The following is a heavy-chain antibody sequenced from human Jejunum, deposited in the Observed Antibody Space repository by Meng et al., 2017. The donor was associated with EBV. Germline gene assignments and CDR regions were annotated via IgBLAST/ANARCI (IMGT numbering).Heavy chain of an antibody. CDR3: VRGGDYCLVY. Sequence: QVQLQVSCPGLVKPSGTLSLTCAVPGDSIDSRNWWSWVRQSPERGLEWIGEIYYSGSTNYNPSLKSRVTILVDRSENHFSLHLSSVTAADTAVYYCVRGGDYCLVYWGQGTLVTVSS. V-gene: IGHV4-4*02. CDR1: GDSIDSRNW. CDR2: IYYSGST. J-gene: IGHJ4*02. D-gene: IGHD2-21*02.